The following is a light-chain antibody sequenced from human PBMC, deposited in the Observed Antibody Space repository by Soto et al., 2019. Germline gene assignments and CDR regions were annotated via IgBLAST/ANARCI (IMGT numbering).Light chain of an antibody. Sequence: QSALTQPASVSGSPGQSITISCTGSSGDVGRYNLVSWYQQHPGKAPKLIIYEDIERPSGVSNRFSGSKSGNTASLTISGLQTEEEVVYYCGLWGGGTSVVFGGGTKVTAL. CDR2: EDI. V-gene: IGLV2-23*01. J-gene: IGLJ2*01. CDR1: SGDVGRYNL. CDR3: GLWGGGTSVV.